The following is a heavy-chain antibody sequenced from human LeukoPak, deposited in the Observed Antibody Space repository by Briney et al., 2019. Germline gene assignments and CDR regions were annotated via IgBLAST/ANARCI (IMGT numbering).Heavy chain of an antibody. V-gene: IGHV3-23*01. CDR1: GFTFSSYA. D-gene: IGHD3-9*01. CDR3: AKGFYYDIRGGGAFDI. J-gene: IGHJ3*02. CDR2: ISGSGGST. Sequence: PGGSLRLSCAASGFTFSSYAMSWVRQAPGKGLEWVSAISGSGGSTYYADSVKGRFTISRDNSKNTLHLQMNSLRAEDTAVYYCAKGFYYDIRGGGAFDIWGQGTMVTVSS.